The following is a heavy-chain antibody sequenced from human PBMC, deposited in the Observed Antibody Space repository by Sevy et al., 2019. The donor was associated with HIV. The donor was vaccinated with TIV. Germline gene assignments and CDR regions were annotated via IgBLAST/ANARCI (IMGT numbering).Heavy chain of an antibody. D-gene: IGHD6-19*01. CDR2: IKQDGSET. V-gene: IGHV3-7*01. Sequence: GGSLRLSCAASGFTFSSFWMTWVRQAPGKGLEWVANIKQDGSETYYVDSVKGRFSISRDNAKNTVYLQMNSLRDEDTAVYYCARDRSGSGLNVEGLWGQGTLVTVSS. J-gene: IGHJ4*02. CDR3: ARDRSGSGLNVEGL. CDR1: GFTFSSFW.